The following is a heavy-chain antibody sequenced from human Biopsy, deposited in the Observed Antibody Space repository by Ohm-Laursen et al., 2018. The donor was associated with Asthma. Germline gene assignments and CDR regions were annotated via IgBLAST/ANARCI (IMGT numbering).Heavy chain of an antibody. J-gene: IGHJ3*01. CDR2: VNTGNGDT. D-gene: IGHD3-9*01. Sequence: SVKVSCKASGYNFISFAIHWVRQAPGQRLEWMGWVNTGNGDTKYSQKFQGRVTIARDTSASTAYMELRSLRSENTATYYCARTYYDFLTGQVKDVFGVWGQGTMVTVSS. CDR1: GYNFISFA. V-gene: IGHV1-3*04. CDR3: ARTYYDFLTGQVKDVFGV.